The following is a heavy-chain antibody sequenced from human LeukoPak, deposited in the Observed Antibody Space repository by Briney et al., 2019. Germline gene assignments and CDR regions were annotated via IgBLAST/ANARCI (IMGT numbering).Heavy chain of an antibody. J-gene: IGHJ6*02. V-gene: IGHV3-21*01. Sequence: PGGSLRLSCAASGFTLSSYSMNWVRQAPGKGLEWVSSISSSSSYIYYADSVKGRFTISRDNAKNSLYLQMNSLRAEDTAVYYCARIQTRGGCYYYYYGMDVWGQGTTVTVSS. CDR2: ISSSSSYI. CDR1: GFTLSSYS. D-gene: IGHD3-10*01. CDR3: ARIQTRGGCYYYYYGMDV.